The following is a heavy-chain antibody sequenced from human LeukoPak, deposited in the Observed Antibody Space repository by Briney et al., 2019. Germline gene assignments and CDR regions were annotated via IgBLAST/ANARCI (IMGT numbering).Heavy chain of an antibody. CDR2: LDRDGTTT. CDR1: GFTFSTYW. V-gene: IGHV3-74*01. CDR3: VRDTENIGYDAFEF. J-gene: IGHJ5*01. Sequence: GRSPRLSCAASGFTFSTYWMHWVRQAPGKGLEWVSRLDRDGTTTSYADSVYGRFTISRDNAKSTLYLQMRSLRAEDTAVYYCVRDTENIGYDAFEFWGHGTLVTVSS. D-gene: IGHD2/OR15-2a*01.